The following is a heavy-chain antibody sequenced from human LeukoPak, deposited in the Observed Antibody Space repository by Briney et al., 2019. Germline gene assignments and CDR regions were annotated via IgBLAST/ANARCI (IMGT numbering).Heavy chain of an antibody. D-gene: IGHD2-15*01. Sequence: GASVKVSCKASGYPFTGYYMHWVRQAPGQGLEWMGRINPNSGGTNYAQKFQGRVTMTRDTSISTAYMELSRLRSDDTAVYYCALVVAAFDAFDIWGQGTMVTVSS. CDR2: INPNSGGT. V-gene: IGHV1-2*06. CDR3: ALVVAAFDAFDI. J-gene: IGHJ3*02. CDR1: GYPFTGYY.